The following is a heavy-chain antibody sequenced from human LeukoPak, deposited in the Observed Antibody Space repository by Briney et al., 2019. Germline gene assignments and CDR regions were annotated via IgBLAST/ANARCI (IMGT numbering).Heavy chain of an antibody. Sequence: GGSLRLSCAASGFTLSSYSMNWVRQAPGKGLEWVSYISSSSTIYYADSVKGRFTISRDNAKNSLYLQMNSLRAEDTAVYYCARSYSNYLPLDWYFDLWGRGTLVTVSS. CDR1: GFTLSSYS. CDR3: ARSYSNYLPLDWYFDL. V-gene: IGHV3-48*01. J-gene: IGHJ2*01. D-gene: IGHD4-11*01. CDR2: ISSSSTI.